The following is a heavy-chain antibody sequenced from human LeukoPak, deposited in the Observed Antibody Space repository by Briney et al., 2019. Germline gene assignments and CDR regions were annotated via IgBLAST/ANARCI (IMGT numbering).Heavy chain of an antibody. V-gene: IGHV4-39*01. D-gene: IGHD2-15*01. J-gene: IGHJ4*02. CDR1: GGSISSYY. Sequence: SETLSLTCTVSGGSISSYYWSWIRQPPGKGLEWIGSIYYSGNTYYNPSLKSRVTISVDTSKNHFSLEVSSVTAADTAVYYCARHENIVVVVAATGFDYWGQGTLVTVSS. CDR3: ARHENIVVVVAATGFDY. CDR2: IYYSGNT.